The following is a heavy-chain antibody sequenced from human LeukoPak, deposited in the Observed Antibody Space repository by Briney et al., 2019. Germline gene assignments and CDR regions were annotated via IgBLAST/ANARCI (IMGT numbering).Heavy chain of an antibody. V-gene: IGHV1-69*06. J-gene: IGHJ3*02. Sequence: GASVKVSCKASGGTFSSYAISWVRQAPGQGLEWMGGIIPIFGTANYAHKFQGRVTITADTSTSTAYMELSSLRSEDTAVYYCAREDCSGGSCWAFDIWGQGTMVTVSS. CDR3: AREDCSGGSCWAFDI. CDR2: IIPIFGTA. D-gene: IGHD2-15*01. CDR1: GGTFSSYA.